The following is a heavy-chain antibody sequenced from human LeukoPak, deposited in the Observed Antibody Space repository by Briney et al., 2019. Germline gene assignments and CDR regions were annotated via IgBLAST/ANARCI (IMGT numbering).Heavy chain of an antibody. CDR1: GFTFSNYW. CDR3: ARDGGNYGSGSYCYFDY. D-gene: IGHD3-10*01. V-gene: IGHV3-7*03. CDR2: IKYDGSEK. Sequence: GGSLRLSCAASGFTFSNYWMSWVRQAPGKGLEWVANIKYDGSEKYYVDSVKGRFTTSRDNAKNSLYLQMNSLRAEDTAVYYCARDGGNYGSGSYCYFDYWGQGTLVTVSS. J-gene: IGHJ4*02.